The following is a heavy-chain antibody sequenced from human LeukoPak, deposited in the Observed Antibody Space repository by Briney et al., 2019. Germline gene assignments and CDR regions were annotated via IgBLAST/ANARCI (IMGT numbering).Heavy chain of an antibody. V-gene: IGHV4-59*08. CDR3: ARHLMVTADGSFDY. D-gene: IGHD6-13*01. CDR1: GGSISSYY. CDR2: IHYSGSI. J-gene: IGHJ4*02. Sequence: PSETLSLTCTVSGGSISSYYWSWIRQPPGKGLEWIGYIHYSGSIDYNASLKSRVTISIDTSKNQFSLKLSSVTAADTAMYYCARHLMVTADGSFDYWGQGTLVTVSS.